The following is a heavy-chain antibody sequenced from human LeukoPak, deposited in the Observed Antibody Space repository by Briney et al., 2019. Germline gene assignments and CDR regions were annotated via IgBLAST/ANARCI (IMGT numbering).Heavy chain of an antibody. J-gene: IGHJ4*02. D-gene: IGHD4/OR15-4a*01. CDR2: IYYSGST. CDR3: ARYDYGANFDL. V-gene: IGHV4-30-4*01. CDR1: GGSISSGDYY. Sequence: SETLSLTCTVSGGSISSGDYYWSWIRQPPGKGLEWIGYIYYSGSTYYNPSLKSRVTISVDTSKNQFSLKLSSVTAADTAVYYCARYDYGANFDLWGQGTLVIVSS.